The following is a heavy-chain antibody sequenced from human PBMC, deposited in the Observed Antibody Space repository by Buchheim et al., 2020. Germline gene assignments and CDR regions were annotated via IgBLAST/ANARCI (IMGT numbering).Heavy chain of an antibody. CDR3: ARDRYDILTGPDGFDY. CDR2: IKQDGSEK. J-gene: IGHJ4*02. V-gene: IGHV3-7*01. Sequence: EVQLVESGGGLVQPGGSLRLSCAASGFTFSSYWMSWVRQAPGKGLEWVANIKQDGSEKYYVDSVKGRFTISRDNAKHSLYLQMNSLRAEDTAVYYCARDRYDILTGPDGFDYWGQGTL. D-gene: IGHD3-9*01. CDR1: GFTFSSYW.